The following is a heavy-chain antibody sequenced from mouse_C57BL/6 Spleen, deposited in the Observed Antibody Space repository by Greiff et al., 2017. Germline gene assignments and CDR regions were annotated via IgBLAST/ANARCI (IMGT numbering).Heavy chain of an antibody. Sequence: EVTLVESGEGLVKPGGSLKLSCAASGFTFSSYALCWVRQTPEHRLEWVAYISSGGDYIYYADTVKGRFTISRDNARNTLYLQRSSLKSEDRAMYDCTRGDAGYAMDYWGQGTSVTVSS. CDR3: TRGDAGYAMDY. D-gene: IGHD3-3*01. CDR2: ISSGGDYI. J-gene: IGHJ4*01. CDR1: GFTFSSYA. V-gene: IGHV5-9-1*02.